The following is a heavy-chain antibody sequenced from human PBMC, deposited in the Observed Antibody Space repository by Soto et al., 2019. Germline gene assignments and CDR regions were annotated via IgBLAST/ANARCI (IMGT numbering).Heavy chain of an antibody. Sequence: ASVKVSCKAPADTCTSYYIHWVRQAPGHGLEWMGIINPNGGSTRFAQTFQGRITMTTDTSTSTVYMELRSLRSEDTAVYYCARAPGILAVAGPAPLYGMDVWGQGTTVTVSS. D-gene: IGHD6-19*01. CDR1: ADTCTSYY. CDR3: ARAPGILAVAGPAPLYGMDV. J-gene: IGHJ6*02. V-gene: IGHV1-46*01. CDR2: INPNGGST.